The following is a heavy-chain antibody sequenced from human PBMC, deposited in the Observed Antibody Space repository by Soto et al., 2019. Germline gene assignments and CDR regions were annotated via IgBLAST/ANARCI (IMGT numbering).Heavy chain of an antibody. CDR2: IYWDDDK. V-gene: IGHV2-5*02. CDR1: GFSRTSNDVG. J-gene: IGHJ4*02. Sequence: SGPTLVNPTQTLTLSFTFSGFSRTSNDVGVGWIRQPPGKALEWLALIYWDDDKRYSPSLKSRLTITKDTSKNQVVLRMTNMDPVDTATYYCAHSRYSRSSFDYWGQGTLVTVSS. D-gene: IGHD6-6*01. CDR3: AHSRYSRSSFDY.